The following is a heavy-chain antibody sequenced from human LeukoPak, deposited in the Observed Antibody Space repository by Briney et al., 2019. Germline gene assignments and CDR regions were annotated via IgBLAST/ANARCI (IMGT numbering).Heavy chain of an antibody. V-gene: IGHV3-21*01. CDR3: ARVPHAMVPGVIITEFYFDY. J-gene: IGHJ4*02. D-gene: IGHD3-10*01. CDR1: GLTFSSYS. CDR2: ISSSSNYI. Sequence: GGSLRLSCAASGLTFSSYSMNWVRQAPGKGLEWVSSISSSSNYIYYADSVKDRFTISRDNAKNSLYLQMNSLRAEDTAVYYCARVPHAMVPGVIITEFYFDYWGQGTLVTVSS.